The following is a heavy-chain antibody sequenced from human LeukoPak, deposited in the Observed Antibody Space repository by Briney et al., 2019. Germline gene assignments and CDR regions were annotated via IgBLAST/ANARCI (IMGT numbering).Heavy chain of an antibody. CDR2: IYTSGST. V-gene: IGHV4-61*02. D-gene: IGHD5-24*01. CDR3: ARGEYQEMATTHDY. CDR1: GGSISSGSYY. Sequence: SETLSLTCTVSGGSISSGSYYWSWIRQPAGKGLEWIGRIYTSGSTNYNPSLKSRVTISVDTSKNQFSLKLSSVTAADTAVYYCARGEYQEMATTHDYWGQGTLVTVSS. J-gene: IGHJ4*02.